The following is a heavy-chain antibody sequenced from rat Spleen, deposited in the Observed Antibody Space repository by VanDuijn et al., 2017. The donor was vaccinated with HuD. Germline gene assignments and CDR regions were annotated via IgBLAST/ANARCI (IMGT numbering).Heavy chain of an antibody. CDR1: KFTFRNDA. CDR2: INVAGDTT. CDR3: ARDRNRGVDY. D-gene: IGHD5-1*01. V-gene: IGHV5S23*01. J-gene: IGHJ2*01. Sequence: EVQLVESGGGLVQPGNSLKLSCAASKFTFRNDAMAWVRQAPTKGLEWVASINVAGDTTYYRDSVKGRFTFSRDNARNTLYLQMDSLRSEDTATYYYARDRNRGVDYWGQGVMVTVSS.